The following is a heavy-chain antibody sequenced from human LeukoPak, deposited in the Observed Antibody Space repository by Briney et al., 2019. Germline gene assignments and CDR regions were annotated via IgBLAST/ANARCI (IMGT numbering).Heavy chain of an antibody. V-gene: IGHV3-23*01. CDR1: GFTLSNYA. Sequence: AGGSLRLSCAVSGFTLSNYAMSWVRQAPGKGLEWASATRGSDGNTYYADSVKGRFTISRDTSTNTLYLQMNSLRGEDTALYYCAKLSTYCSSISCYFSSPDYWGQGTLVTVSS. CDR2: TRGSDGNT. J-gene: IGHJ4*02. CDR3: AKLSTYCSSISCYFSSPDY. D-gene: IGHD2-2*01.